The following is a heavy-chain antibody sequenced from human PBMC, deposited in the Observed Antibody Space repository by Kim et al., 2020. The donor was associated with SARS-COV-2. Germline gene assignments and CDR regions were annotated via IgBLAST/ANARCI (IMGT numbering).Heavy chain of an antibody. Sequence: SETLSLTCAVYGGSFSGYYWSWIRQPPGKGLEWIGEINHSGSTNYNPSLKSRVTISVDTSKNQFSLKLSSVTAADTAVYYCASRITMARNHDYWGQGTLVTVSS. CDR2: INHSGST. CDR3: ASRITMARNHDY. J-gene: IGHJ4*02. D-gene: IGHD3-10*01. V-gene: IGHV4-34*01. CDR1: GGSFSGYY.